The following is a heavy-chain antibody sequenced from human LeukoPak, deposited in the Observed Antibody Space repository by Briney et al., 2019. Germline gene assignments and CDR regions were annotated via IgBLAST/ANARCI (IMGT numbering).Heavy chain of an antibody. CDR1: GFTFSSYG. D-gene: IGHD3-22*01. CDR2: LSSDGSNK. J-gene: IGHJ4*02. V-gene: IGHV3-30*18. CDR3: ANENYYDSSGYLDN. Sequence: GRSLRLSCAASGFTFSSYGMHWVRQAPGKGLEWVSVLSSDGSNKYYADSVKGRFTISRDNTKNTLYLQMNSLRAEDTAVFYCANENYYDSSGYLDNWGQGTLVTVSS.